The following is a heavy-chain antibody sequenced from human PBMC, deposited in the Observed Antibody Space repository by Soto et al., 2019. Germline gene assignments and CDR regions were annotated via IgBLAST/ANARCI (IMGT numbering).Heavy chain of an antibody. V-gene: IGHV4-31*03. CDR3: ARANPHYYDSYDYYYPLAY. CDR1: GGSFTSGCYY. Sequence: SSETLSLTCTVSGGSFTSGCYYGSWLPQCSGKGREWIGYFYYSGTTYYNPSLKSRVTISVDTSKNQFSLKLRSVTAADTAMYYCARANPHYYDSYDYYYPLAYWGQGTLVTVSS. CDR2: FYYSGTT. J-gene: IGHJ4*02. D-gene: IGHD3-22*01.